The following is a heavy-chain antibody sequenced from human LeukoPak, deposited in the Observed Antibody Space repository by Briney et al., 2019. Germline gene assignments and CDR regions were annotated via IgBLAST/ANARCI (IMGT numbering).Heavy chain of an antibody. Sequence: SETLSLTCTVSGDSISSYYWSWTRQPPGKGLELIGYIYYSGSTNYNPSLKSRLTISVDTSKNQFSLKLSSVTAADTGVYYCARHYPYGSGSYAPFYFDYWGQGTLVTVSS. V-gene: IGHV4-59*08. CDR2: IYYSGST. CDR1: GDSISSYY. J-gene: IGHJ4*02. CDR3: ARHYPYGSGSYAPFYFDY. D-gene: IGHD3-10*01.